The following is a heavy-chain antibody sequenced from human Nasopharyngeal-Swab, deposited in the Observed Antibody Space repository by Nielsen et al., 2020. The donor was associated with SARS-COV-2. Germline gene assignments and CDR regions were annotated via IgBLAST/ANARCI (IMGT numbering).Heavy chain of an antibody. Sequence: ASVKVSCKASGYTFTGYYMHWVRQAPGQGLEWMGWINPNSGGTNYAQKFQGRVTMTRDTSISTAYMELSRLRSDDTAVYYCANLWFGELLSENNDCWGQGTLVTVSS. CDR2: INPNSGGT. D-gene: IGHD3-10*01. J-gene: IGHJ4*02. CDR1: GYTFTGYY. V-gene: IGHV1-2*02. CDR3: ANLWFGELLSENNDC.